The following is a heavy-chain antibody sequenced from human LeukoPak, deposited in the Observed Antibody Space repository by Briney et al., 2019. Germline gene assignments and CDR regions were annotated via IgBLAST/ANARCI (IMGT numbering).Heavy chain of an antibody. D-gene: IGHD3-22*01. J-gene: IGHJ6*03. CDR1: GFSLTTTGVG. Sequence: FGPTLVKPTQTLTLTCTFSGFSLTTTGVGVGWIRQPPGKALEWLALIYWDGDERYSPSLKIRLSIAKDTSKNQVVLTMTNMDPVDTGTYYCARDYYDSSGNYYSYMDVWGKGTTVTVS. V-gene: IGHV2-5*02. CDR2: IYWDGDE. CDR3: ARDYYDSSGNYYSYMDV.